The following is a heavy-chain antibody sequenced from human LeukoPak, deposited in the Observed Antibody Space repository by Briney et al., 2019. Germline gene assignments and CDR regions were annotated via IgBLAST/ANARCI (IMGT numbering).Heavy chain of an antibody. CDR1: GFTFSSYG. Sequence: PGRSLRLSCAASGFTFSSYGMHWVRQAPGKGLEWVAVIWYDGSNKYYADSVKGRFTISRDNSKNTLYLQMNSLRAEDTAVYYCAKCSTYYYHSSGYDYFDYWGQGTLVTVSS. CDR3: AKCSTYYYHSSGYDYFDY. V-gene: IGHV3-33*06. CDR2: IWYDGSNK. D-gene: IGHD3-22*01. J-gene: IGHJ4*02.